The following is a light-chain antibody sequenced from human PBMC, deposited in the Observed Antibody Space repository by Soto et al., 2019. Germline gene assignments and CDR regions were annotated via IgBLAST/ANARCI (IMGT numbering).Light chain of an antibody. Sequence: DIQMTQTPSSLSASVGDRVPITCRASLTIGDSLSWFQQKAGKPPTLLIYGASALQSGVPARFSGSGSGTDFTLTISTMQREDFATYYCLQTYNLPRTFGQGTKVEFK. CDR2: GAS. CDR1: LTIGDS. CDR3: LQTYNLPRT. J-gene: IGKJ1*01. V-gene: IGKV1-39*01.